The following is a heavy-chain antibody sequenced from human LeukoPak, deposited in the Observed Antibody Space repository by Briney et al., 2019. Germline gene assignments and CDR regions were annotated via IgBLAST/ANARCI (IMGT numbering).Heavy chain of an antibody. Sequence: GESLRISCKGSGYSFTSYWISWVRQMPGKGLEWMGRIDPSDSYTNYSPSFQGHVTISADKSISTAYLQWSSLKASDTATYYCAREAVEPNWFDPWGQGTLVTVS. V-gene: IGHV5-10-1*01. J-gene: IGHJ5*02. CDR3: AREAVEPNWFDP. CDR2: IDPSDSYT. CDR1: GYSFTSYW.